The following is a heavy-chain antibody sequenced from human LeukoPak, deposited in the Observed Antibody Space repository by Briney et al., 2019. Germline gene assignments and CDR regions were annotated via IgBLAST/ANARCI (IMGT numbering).Heavy chain of an antibody. J-gene: IGHJ4*02. CDR2: IYYSGST. CDR3: ARAYGFFDY. V-gene: IGHV4-59*08. Sequence: PETLSLTCTVSGGSISSYYWSWIRQPRGKRLEWIGYIYYSGSTNYNPSLKSRVTISVDTSKNQFSLKLSSVTAADTAVYYCARAYGFFDYWGQGTLVTVSS. CDR1: GGSISSYY. D-gene: IGHD4-17*01.